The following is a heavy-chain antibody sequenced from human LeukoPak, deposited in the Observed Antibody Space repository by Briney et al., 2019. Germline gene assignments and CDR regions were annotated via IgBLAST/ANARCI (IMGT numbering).Heavy chain of an antibody. CDR3: ARVLITFGGVIDTDY. CDR2: INPSGGST. V-gene: IGHV1-46*01. J-gene: IGHJ4*02. D-gene: IGHD3-16*02. CDR1: GYTFTSYY. Sequence: ASVKVSCKASGYTFTSYYMHWVRQAPGQGLEWMGIINPSGGSTSYAQKFQGRVTMTRDTSTGTVYMELSSLRSEDTAVYYCARVLITFGGVIDTDYWGQGTLVTVSS.